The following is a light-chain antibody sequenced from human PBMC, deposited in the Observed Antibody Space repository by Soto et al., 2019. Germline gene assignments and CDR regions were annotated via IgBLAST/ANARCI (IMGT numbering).Light chain of an antibody. CDR2: EVS. CDR1: SSDVGGYNY. CDR3: SSYTSASALL. J-gene: IGLJ1*01. V-gene: IGLV2-14*01. Sequence: QSVLTQPASVSGSPGQSITISCTGTSSDVGGYNYVSWYQQHPGKAPKLMIFEVSNRPSGVSYRFSGSKSGNTASLTISGLQADDEADYYCSSYTSASALLFXTGTKLTVL.